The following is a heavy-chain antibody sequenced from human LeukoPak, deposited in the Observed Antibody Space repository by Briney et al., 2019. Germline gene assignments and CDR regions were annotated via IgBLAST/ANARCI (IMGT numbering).Heavy chain of an antibody. CDR3: ARDRDRIVWGRSRYDAFDI. CDR2: INPASGGT. CDR1: GYTFTDYY. J-gene: IGHJ3*02. Sequence: ASVKVSCTASGYTFTDYYIHWVRQAPGQGLEWMGWINPASGGTNYAQKFQGRVTMTRDTSISTAYMELSSLRSDDTAVYYCARDRDRIVWGRSRYDAFDIWGQGTMVTVSS. V-gene: IGHV1-2*02. D-gene: IGHD3-16*02.